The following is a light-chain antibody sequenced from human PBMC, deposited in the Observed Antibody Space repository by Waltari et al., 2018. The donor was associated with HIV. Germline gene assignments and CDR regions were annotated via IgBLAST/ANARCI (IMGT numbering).Light chain of an antibody. J-gene: IGLJ2*01. V-gene: IGLV2-8*01. CDR1: NSDIGGYNY. Sequence: QSALTQPPSASGSPGQSVTISCTGPNSDIGGYNYVSCYQQPPGKAPKLVISEVTKRPSGVPDRFSGSKSGTTASLTVSGLQAEDEADYYCSSYADRNGFYVVFGGGTRLTVL. CDR2: EVT. CDR3: SSYADRNGFYVV.